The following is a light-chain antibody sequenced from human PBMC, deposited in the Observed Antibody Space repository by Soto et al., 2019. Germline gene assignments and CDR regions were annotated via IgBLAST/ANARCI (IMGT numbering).Light chain of an antibody. J-gene: IGKJ5*01. CDR3: QQRTEWPPVT. CDR1: QSVSAY. Sequence: EIVLTQSPATLSLSPGERATLSCRASQSVSAYVAWYQQRPGQAPRLLNFDTSNRATGVPARFSGSGSGTDFSLTISSLETEDFAVYYCQQRTEWPPVTFGQGTRLEI. V-gene: IGKV3-11*01. CDR2: DTS.